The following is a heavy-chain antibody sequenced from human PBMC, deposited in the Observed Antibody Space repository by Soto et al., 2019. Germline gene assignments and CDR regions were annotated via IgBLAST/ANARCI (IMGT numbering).Heavy chain of an antibody. CDR1: GGSISSGCYY. CDR2: IYYSGST. CDR3: ARGYYDILTGQPNWFDP. Sequence: PSETLSLTCTVSGGSISSGCYYWSWIRQHPGKGLEWIGYIYYSGSTYYNPSLKSRVTISVDTSKNQFSLKLSSVTAADTAVYYCARGYYDILTGQPNWFDPWGQGTLVTVSS. J-gene: IGHJ5*02. D-gene: IGHD3-9*01. V-gene: IGHV4-31*03.